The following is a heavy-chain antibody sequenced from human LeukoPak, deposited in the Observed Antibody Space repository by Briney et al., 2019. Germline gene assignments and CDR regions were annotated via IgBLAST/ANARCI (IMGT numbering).Heavy chain of an antibody. J-gene: IGHJ4*02. CDR2: IRTDNGDT. D-gene: IGHD2-15*01. CDR3: GRGGSSGVDY. CDR1: GYTFTSYA. V-gene: IGHV1-3*04. Sequence: ASVKVSCKASGYTFTSYAMHWVRQAPGQRLEWMGWIRTDNGDTRYSQKFQGRVTLTRDTSASTVYVELNRLRSEDTAVYYCGRGGSSGVDYWGQGTLVTVSS.